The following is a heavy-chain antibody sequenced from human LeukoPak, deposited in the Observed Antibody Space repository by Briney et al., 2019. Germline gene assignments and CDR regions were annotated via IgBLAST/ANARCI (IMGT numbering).Heavy chain of an antibody. V-gene: IGHV1-8*01. J-gene: IGHJ5*02. CDR2: MNPNSGNT. CDR1: GYTFTSYD. CDR3: ARLIRYFGDWFDP. Sequence: ASVNVSCKASGYTFTSYDINWVRQATGQGLEWMGWMNPNSGNTGYAQKFQGRVTMTRNTSISTAYMELSSLRSEDTAVYYCARLIRYFGDWFDPWGQGTLVTVSS. D-gene: IGHD3-9*01.